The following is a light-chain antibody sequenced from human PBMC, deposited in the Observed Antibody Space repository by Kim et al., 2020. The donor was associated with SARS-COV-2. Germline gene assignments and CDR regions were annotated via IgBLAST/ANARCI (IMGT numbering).Light chain of an antibody. J-gene: IGKJ1*01. V-gene: IGKV3-20*01. CDR2: GAS. Sequence: ENVLTQSPGTLSLSPGERATLSCRASQGVTSRNLAWYQQKPGQAPRLLIYGASSRAIGIPDRFSGSGSGTDFTLIITRLEPEDFAVYYCQQYGSSPRTFGQGTKVDIK. CDR3: QQYGSSPRT. CDR1: QGVTSRN.